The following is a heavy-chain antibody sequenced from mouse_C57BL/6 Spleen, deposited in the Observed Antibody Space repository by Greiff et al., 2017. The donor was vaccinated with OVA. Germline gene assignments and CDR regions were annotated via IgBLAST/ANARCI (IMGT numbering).Heavy chain of an antibody. CDR2: IDPSDSYT. D-gene: IGHD3-2*01. Sequence: QVQLQQSGAELVMPGASVKLSCKASGYTFTSYWMHWVKQRPGQGLEWIGEIDPSDSYTNYNQKFKGKSTLTVDKSSSTAYMQLSSLTSEDSAVYYCARGRQPMDYWGQGTSVTVSS. CDR1: GYTFTSYW. V-gene: IGHV1-69*01. CDR3: ARGRQPMDY. J-gene: IGHJ4*01.